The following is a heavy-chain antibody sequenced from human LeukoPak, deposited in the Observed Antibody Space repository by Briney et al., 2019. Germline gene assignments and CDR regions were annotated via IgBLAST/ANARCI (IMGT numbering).Heavy chain of an antibody. CDR2: IYYSGNT. J-gene: IGHJ4*02. Sequence: PSETLSLTCTVSGGSVSSGDYYWSWIRQPPGKGLEWIGYIYYSGNTNYNPSLKSRVTISVDTSKNQFSLKLSSVTAADTAVYYRAKILVTGKTDYWGQGTLVTVSS. V-gene: IGHV4-61*08. D-gene: IGHD6-19*01. CDR1: GGSVSSGDYY. CDR3: AKILVTGKTDY.